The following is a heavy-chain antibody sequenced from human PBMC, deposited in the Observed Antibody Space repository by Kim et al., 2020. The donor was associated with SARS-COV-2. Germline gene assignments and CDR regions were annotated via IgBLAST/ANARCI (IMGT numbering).Heavy chain of an antibody. J-gene: IGHJ2*01. CDR3: AREGNGDGYFDL. CDR2: LIPILGIA. D-gene: IGHD4-17*01. Sequence: SVKVSCKASGGTFSSSAISWVRQAPGQGLEWMGRLIPILGIANYAQKFQGRVTITADKSTSTAYMELSSLRSEDTAVYYCAREGNGDGYFDLWGRGTLVTVSS. V-gene: IGHV1-69*04. CDR1: GGTFSSSA.